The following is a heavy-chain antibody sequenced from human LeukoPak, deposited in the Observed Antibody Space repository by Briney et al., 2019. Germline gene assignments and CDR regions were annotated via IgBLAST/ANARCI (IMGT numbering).Heavy chain of an antibody. V-gene: IGHV4-39*01. J-gene: IGHJ4*02. CDR1: GGSIRITNYY. CDR3: ARARPDYHDSSGYLRGYFDY. Sequence: PSETLSLTCSVSGGSIRITNYYWAWIRQPPGQGLEWIANIYFSGSIYYNTSLKSRVTISIDTSKNQFSLKLNSVTAADTAVYYCARARPDYHDSSGYLRGYFDYWGQGTLVTVSS. CDR2: IYFSGSI. D-gene: IGHD3-22*01.